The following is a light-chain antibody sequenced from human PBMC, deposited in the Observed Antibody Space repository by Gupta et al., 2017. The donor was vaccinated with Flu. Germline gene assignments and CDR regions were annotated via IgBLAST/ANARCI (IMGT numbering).Light chain of an antibody. CDR2: KDA. J-gene: IGLJ2*01. CDR3: QSADNTHVV. Sequence: SFDLTQPPSVSVSPGQTARITCSGDVLTKQYTYWYQQRPGQAPIVLIYKDAQRPSGIPERFSGSSSGTRATLTISGVQAEDAADYYCQSADNTHVVFGGGTRLTVL. V-gene: IGLV3-25*02. CDR1: VLTKQY.